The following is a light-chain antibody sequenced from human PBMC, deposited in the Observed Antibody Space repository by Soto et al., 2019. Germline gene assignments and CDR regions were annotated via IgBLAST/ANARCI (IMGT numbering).Light chain of an antibody. CDR2: DVS. CDR1: SSDVGGYNY. CDR3: CSYTXSSTPWV. Sequence: QSVLTQPASVSGSPGQSITISCTGTSSDVGGYNYVSWYQQHPGKAPKLMIYDVSDRPSGVSNRFSAPKSGNTASLTISELQAEDEADCYCCSYTXSSTPWVFGTGTKVTVL. V-gene: IGLV2-14*03. J-gene: IGLJ1*01.